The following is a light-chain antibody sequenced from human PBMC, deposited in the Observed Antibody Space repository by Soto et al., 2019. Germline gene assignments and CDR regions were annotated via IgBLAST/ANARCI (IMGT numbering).Light chain of an antibody. V-gene: IGLV2-14*03. J-gene: IGLJ1*01. CDR3: CSYTSSSTPWV. CDR2: DVS. Sequence: QSVLTQPASVSGSPGRSITISCTGTSSDVGGYNYVSWYQQHPGKAPKLMIYDVSDRPSGVSNRFSASKSGNTASLTISGLQAEDEADYYCCSYTSSSTPWVFGTGTMVTVL. CDR1: SSDVGGYNY.